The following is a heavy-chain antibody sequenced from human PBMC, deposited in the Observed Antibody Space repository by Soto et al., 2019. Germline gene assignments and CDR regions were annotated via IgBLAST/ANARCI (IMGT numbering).Heavy chain of an antibody. CDR2: ISVYNGNK. V-gene: IGHV1-18*01. Sequence: QVQLVQSGAEVKKPGASVKVSCKASGYTFSSYGISWVRQGPGQGLEWMGWISVYNGNKMYAQKFQGRVTMTTDTSTSTAYMELRRLRSDDTGVYYCARDCSGGSCSTGYWGQGTLVTVSS. J-gene: IGHJ4*02. CDR3: ARDCSGGSCSTGY. D-gene: IGHD2-15*01. CDR1: GYTFSSYG.